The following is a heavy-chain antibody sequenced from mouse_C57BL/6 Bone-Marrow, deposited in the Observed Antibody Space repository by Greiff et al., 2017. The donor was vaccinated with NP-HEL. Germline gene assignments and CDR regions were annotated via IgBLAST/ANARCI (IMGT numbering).Heavy chain of an antibody. Sequence: EVQRVESGGGLVKPGGSLKLSCAASGFTFSSYAMSWVRQTPEKRLEWVATISDGGSYTYYPDNVKGRFTISRDNAKNNLYLQMSHLKSEDTAMYYCARVYGNFSCAYWGQGTLVTVSA. CDR2: ISDGGSYT. CDR3: ARVYGNFSCAY. J-gene: IGHJ3*01. CDR1: GFTFSSYA. V-gene: IGHV5-4*01. D-gene: IGHD2-1*01.